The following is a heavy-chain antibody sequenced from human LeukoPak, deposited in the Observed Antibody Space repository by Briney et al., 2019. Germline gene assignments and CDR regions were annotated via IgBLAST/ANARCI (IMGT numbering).Heavy chain of an antibody. CDR3: ARAPPILTGHNYFDY. J-gene: IGHJ4*02. V-gene: IGHV3-21*01. CDR2: ISSSSSYI. D-gene: IGHD3-9*01. Sequence: PGGSLRLSCAASGFTFSSYSMNWVRQAPGKGLEWVSSISSSSSYIYYADSVKGRFTISRDNAKNSLYLQMNSLRAEDTAVYYCARAPPILTGHNYFDYWGQGTLVTVSS. CDR1: GFTFSSYS.